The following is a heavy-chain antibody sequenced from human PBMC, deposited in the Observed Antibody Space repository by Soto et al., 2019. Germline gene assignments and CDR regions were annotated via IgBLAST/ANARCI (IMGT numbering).Heavy chain of an antibody. J-gene: IGHJ6*02. CDR3: ARDRSSSWPHYYYYYGMDV. Sequence: SQTLSLTCAISGDSVSSNSAAWNWIRQSPSRGLEWLGRTYYRSKWYNDYAVSVKSRITINPDTSKNQFSLQLNSVTPEDTAVYYCARDRSSSWPHYYYYYGMDVWGQGTTVTAP. CDR1: GDSVSSNSAA. V-gene: IGHV6-1*01. D-gene: IGHD6-13*01. CDR2: TYYRSKWYN.